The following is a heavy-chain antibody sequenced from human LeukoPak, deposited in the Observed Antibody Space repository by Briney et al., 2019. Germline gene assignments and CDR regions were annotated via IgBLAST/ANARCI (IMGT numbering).Heavy chain of an antibody. CDR1: GFTFVIYW. D-gene: IGHD1-26*01. J-gene: IGHJ4*02. V-gene: IGHV4-4*02. Sequence: GSLRLSCAASGFTFVIYWMSWVRQPPGKGLEWIGEVHKSGSTNYYPSLQSRVTISIDKSKNQIALELTSVTAADTAVYYCAREIVGAPTPGAYWGQGILVTVSS. CDR2: VHKSGST. CDR3: AREIVGAPTPGAY.